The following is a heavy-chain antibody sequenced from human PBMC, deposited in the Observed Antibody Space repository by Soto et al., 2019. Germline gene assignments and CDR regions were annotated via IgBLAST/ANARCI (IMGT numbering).Heavy chain of an antibody. CDR1: GFPFSNYA. CDR3: ARSLFMVAPDNEPFDY. Sequence: VQLLESGGSLVQPGGSLTLSCAASGFPFSNYAMSWVRQTPEKGLEWVAAISGGGNDRYYADFVKGRFTFSRDNSRNILYLQMISLRAEDTATYYCARSLFMVAPDNEPFDYWGQGTLVTVSS. J-gene: IGHJ4*02. CDR2: ISGGGNDR. V-gene: IGHV3-23*01. D-gene: IGHD5-12*01.